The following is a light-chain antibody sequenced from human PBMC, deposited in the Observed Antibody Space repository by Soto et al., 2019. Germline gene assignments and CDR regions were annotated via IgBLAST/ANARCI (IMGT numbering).Light chain of an antibody. V-gene: IGKV1-9*01. Sequence: DIKLIQTPSVLSASVGDTVTITCRASQGISNYLAWYQQKPGKTPDLLIYSASTLQCGVPSRFSGSGSETEFSLTIRALQPEDFATYYCQQPSRYPVTFGGGTKVDIK. CDR3: QQPSRYPVT. CDR2: SAS. J-gene: IGKJ4*01. CDR1: QGISNY.